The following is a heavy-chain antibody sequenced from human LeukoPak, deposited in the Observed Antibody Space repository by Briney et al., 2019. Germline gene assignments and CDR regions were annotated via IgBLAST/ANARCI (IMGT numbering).Heavy chain of an antibody. Sequence: PGGSLRLSCAASGFTFSSYGMSWVRQAPGKGLEWVSAISGSGGSTYYADSVKGRFTIPRDNSKNTLYLQMNSLRAEDTAVYYCAKGVTSHYYYYMDVWGKGTTVTISS. D-gene: IGHD3-10*01. CDR3: AKGVTSHYYYYMDV. J-gene: IGHJ6*03. CDR1: GFTFSSYG. V-gene: IGHV3-23*01. CDR2: ISGSGGST.